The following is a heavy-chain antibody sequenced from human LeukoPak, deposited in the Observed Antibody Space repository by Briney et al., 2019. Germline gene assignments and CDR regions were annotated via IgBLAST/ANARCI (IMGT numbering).Heavy chain of an antibody. D-gene: IGHD2-21*01. V-gene: IGHV3-11*04. CDR1: GFTFSDYY. Sequence: GGXLRLSCAASGFTFSDYYMSWLRQAPGKGLEWVSYISSSGSTIYYADSVKGRFTISRDNAKNSLYLQMNSLRAEDTAVYYCARVGPTSCGGSCPFDYWGQGTLVTVSS. J-gene: IGHJ4*02. CDR2: ISSSGSTI. CDR3: ARVGPTSCGGSCPFDY.